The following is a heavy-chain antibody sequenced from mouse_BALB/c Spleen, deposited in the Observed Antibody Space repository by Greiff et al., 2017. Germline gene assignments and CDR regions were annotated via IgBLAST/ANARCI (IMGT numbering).Heavy chain of an antibody. CDR2: INPSTGYT. CDR1: GYTFTSYW. CDR3: APSYGNHFDY. D-gene: IGHD2-1*01. Sequence: VQLQESGAELAKPGASVKMSCKASGYTFTSYWMHWVKQRPGQGLEWIGYINPSTGYTEYNQKFKDKATLTADKSSSTAYMQLSSLTSEDSAVYYCAPSYGNHFDYWGQGTTLTVSS. V-gene: IGHV1-7*01. J-gene: IGHJ2*01.